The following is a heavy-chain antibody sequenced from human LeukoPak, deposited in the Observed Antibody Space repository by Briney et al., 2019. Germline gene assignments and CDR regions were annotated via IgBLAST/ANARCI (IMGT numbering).Heavy chain of an antibody. D-gene: IGHD4-17*01. CDR3: AKTFGYTVLNAFDI. CDR2: ISDSSGST. CDR1: GFTFRSYA. Sequence: GGSLRLSCAASGFTFRSYAMSWVRQAPGKGLEWVSAISDSSGSTYYADSVKGRFTISRDNSKNTLYLQMNSLRAEDTALYYCAKTFGYTVLNAFDIWGQGTMVTVSS. J-gene: IGHJ3*02. V-gene: IGHV3-23*01.